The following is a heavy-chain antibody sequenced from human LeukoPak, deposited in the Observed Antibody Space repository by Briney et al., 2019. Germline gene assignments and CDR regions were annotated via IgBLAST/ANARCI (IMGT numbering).Heavy chain of an antibody. Sequence: KASETLSLTCAVYGGSFSGYYWSWIRQPPGKGLEWIGEINHSGSTNYNPSLKSRVTISVDTSKNQFSLKLSSVTAADTAVYYCASSGYSYGDAFDYWGQGTLVTVSS. CDR3: ASSGYSYGDAFDY. CDR1: GGSFSGYY. J-gene: IGHJ4*02. V-gene: IGHV4-34*01. CDR2: INHSGST. D-gene: IGHD5-18*01.